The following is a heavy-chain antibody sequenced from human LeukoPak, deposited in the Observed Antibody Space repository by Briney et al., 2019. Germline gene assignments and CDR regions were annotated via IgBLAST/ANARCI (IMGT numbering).Heavy chain of an antibody. CDR2: INADGRRS. D-gene: IGHD6-19*01. CDR3: ARGTIERAGIDS. V-gene: IGHV3-74*01. CDR1: GFTFSSHY. Sequence: GGSLRLSCAASGFTFSSHYIHWVRQVPGKGLVWVSDINADGRRSSYTDSVKGRFPISRDNAQNTVSLQMNSLRGEDTAVYYCARGTIERAGIDSWGQGTLVTVSS. J-gene: IGHJ4*02.